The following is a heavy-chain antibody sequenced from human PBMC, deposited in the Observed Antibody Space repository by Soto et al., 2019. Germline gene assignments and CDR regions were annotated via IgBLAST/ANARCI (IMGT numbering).Heavy chain of an antibody. CDR2: IYYSGSV. CDR1: SDSISRSHW. V-gene: IGHV4-4*02. CDR3: ASLYDYIWGSYRHYYYYYYMDV. Sequence: SETLSLTCAVSSDSISRSHWLTWVRQSPGKGLEWLGDIYYSGSVYYNPSLRSRISISMDKSNNQFSLNLSSVTAADTAVYYCASLYDYIWGSYRHYYYYYYMDVWGKGTTVTVSS. J-gene: IGHJ6*03. D-gene: IGHD3-16*02.